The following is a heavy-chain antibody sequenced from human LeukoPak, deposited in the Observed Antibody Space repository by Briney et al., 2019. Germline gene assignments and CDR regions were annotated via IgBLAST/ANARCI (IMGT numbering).Heavy chain of an antibody. D-gene: IGHD3-9*01. J-gene: IGHJ6*02. CDR2: MNPNSGNT. CDR1: GYTFTSYD. V-gene: IGHV1-8*01. Sequence: ASVKVSCKASGYTFTSYDINWVRQATGQGLGWMGWMNPNSGNTGYAQKFQGRVTMTRNTSISTAYMELSSLRSEDTAVYYCARGVLRYFDWLSLPYYYGMDVWGQGTTVTVSS. CDR3: ARGVLRYFDWLSLPYYYGMDV.